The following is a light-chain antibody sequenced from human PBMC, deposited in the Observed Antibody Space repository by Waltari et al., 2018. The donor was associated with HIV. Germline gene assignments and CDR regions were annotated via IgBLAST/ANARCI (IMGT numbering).Light chain of an antibody. CDR2: SNN. J-gene: IGLJ3*02. V-gene: IGLV1-44*01. Sequence: QSVLTQPPSASGTPGQRVIISCSGNRSNIGSNTVNWYQQFSGAAPTLLIYSNNQRPSAFPARFSVSKSGSAASLAISGLKSEDEADYHCATWDDALSGPVFGAGTKLTV. CDR3: ATWDDALSGPV. CDR1: RSNIGSNT.